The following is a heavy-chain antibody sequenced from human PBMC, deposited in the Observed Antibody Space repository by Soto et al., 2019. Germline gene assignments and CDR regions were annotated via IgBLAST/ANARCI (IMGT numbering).Heavy chain of an antibody. D-gene: IGHD3-16*02. J-gene: IGHJ6*04. CDR1: GGSFSGYY. CDR2: INHSGST. V-gene: IGHV4-34*01. Sequence: SETLSLTCAVYGGSFSGYYWSRIRQPPGKGLEWIGEINHSGSTNYNPSLKSRVTISVDTSKNQFSLKLSSVTAADTAVYYCATFMITFGGVIAAVDVWGKGTTVTVSS. CDR3: ATFMITFGGVIAAVDV.